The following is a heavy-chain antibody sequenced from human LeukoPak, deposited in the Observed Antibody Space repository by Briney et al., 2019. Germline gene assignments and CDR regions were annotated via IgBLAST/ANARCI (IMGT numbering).Heavy chain of an antibody. D-gene: IGHD3-10*01. CDR3: AREFEGQEAGAYGSGSYDVFDI. V-gene: IGHV3-74*01. CDR2: ITSDASST. Sequence: GGSLRLSCAASGFTFSNYRMHWVRRAPGKGLVWVPRITSDASSTSYADSVKGRFTISRDNAKNTLYLRMNRLRAEDTAVYYCAREFEGQEAGAYGSGSYDVFDIWGQGTMVTVSS. CDR1: GFTFSNYR. J-gene: IGHJ3*02.